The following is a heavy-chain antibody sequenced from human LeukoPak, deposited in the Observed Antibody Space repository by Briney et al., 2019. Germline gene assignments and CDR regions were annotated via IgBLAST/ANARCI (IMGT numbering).Heavy chain of an antibody. Sequence: ASVKVSCKASGCTFTGYYMHWVRQAPGQGLEWMGWINPNSGGTNYAQKFQDRVTMTRDTSISTAYMELSRLRSDDTAVYYCARLDTQWEPFSRVADYWGQGTLVTVSS. D-gene: IGHD1-26*01. J-gene: IGHJ4*02. CDR1: GCTFTGYY. CDR2: INPNSGGT. CDR3: ARLDTQWEPFSRVADY. V-gene: IGHV1-2*02.